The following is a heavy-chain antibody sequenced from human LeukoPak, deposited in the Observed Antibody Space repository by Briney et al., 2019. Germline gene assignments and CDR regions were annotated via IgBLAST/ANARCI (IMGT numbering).Heavy chain of an antibody. D-gene: IGHD6-19*01. J-gene: IGHJ4*02. CDR3: VKVVAVPRDHFDY. CDR2: ISGSGGST. Sequence: QTGGSLRLSCAASGFTFSSYATSWVRQAPGKGLEWVSGISGSGGSTHYADSVKGRFTISRDNSENTLYLQMNSLRAEDTAVYYCVKVVAVPRDHFDYWGQGTLVTVSS. CDR1: GFTFSSYA. V-gene: IGHV3-23*01.